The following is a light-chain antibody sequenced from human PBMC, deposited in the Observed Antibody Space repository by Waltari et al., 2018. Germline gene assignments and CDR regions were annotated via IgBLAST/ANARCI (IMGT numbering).Light chain of an antibody. J-gene: IGLJ2*01. Sequence: SSKLTQDPAVSVALGQTVKITCQGDSLRRFYASWYQQRPGQAPVLVFYGQDDRPSGIPERFSGATSGDTAYLTSTGAQADDEADYYCHSRDSSSTRVFGGGTRLTV. CDR2: GQD. V-gene: IGLV3-19*01. CDR1: SLRRFY. CDR3: HSRDSSSTRV.